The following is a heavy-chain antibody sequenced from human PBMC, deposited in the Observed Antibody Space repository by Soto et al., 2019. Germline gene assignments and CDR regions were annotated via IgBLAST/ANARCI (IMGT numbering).Heavy chain of an antibody. J-gene: IGHJ4*02. D-gene: IGHD3-22*01. Sequence: ASVKVSCKASGGTFSSYAISWGRRAPGQGLEWMGGIIPIFGTANYAQKFQGRVTITADESTSTAYMELSSLRSEDTAVYYCARSIIYYDSSGSRGYYFDYWGQGTLVTVSS. CDR3: ARSIIYYDSSGSRGYYFDY. V-gene: IGHV1-69*13. CDR1: GGTFSSYA. CDR2: IIPIFGTA.